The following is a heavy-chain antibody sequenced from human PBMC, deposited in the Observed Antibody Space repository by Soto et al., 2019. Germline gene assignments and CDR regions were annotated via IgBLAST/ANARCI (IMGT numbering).Heavy chain of an antibody. D-gene: IGHD3-22*01. J-gene: IGHJ6*01. CDR3: ARHGMRYYYDSNDYYALDV. CDR1: DGSISRYK. Sequence: SETLSLTCTVSDGSISRYKWSWILQPPGKGLEWIGYISYSGSTNHNPSLKSRVTMSVDTSKNQFSMKLTSVTAADTAVYYCARHGMRYYYDSNDYYALDVRGQGTTVTVSS. CDR2: ISYSGST. V-gene: IGHV4-59*08.